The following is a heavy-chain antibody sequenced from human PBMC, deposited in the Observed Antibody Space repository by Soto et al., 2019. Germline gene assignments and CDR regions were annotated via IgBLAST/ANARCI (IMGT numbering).Heavy chain of an antibody. D-gene: IGHD3-10*01. CDR3: ARDLGYPLWFGDTTGYFDY. CDR2: IWYDGSNK. Sequence: HPGGSLRLSCAASGFTFSSYGMHWVRQAPGKGLEWVAVIWYDGSNKYYADSVKGRFTISRDNSKNTLYLQMNSLRAEDTAVYYCARDLGYPLWFGDTTGYFDYWGQGTLVTVSS. CDR1: GFTFSSYG. J-gene: IGHJ4*02. V-gene: IGHV3-33*01.